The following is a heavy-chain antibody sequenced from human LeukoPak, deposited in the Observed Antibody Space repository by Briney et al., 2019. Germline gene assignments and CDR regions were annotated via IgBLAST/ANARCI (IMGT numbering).Heavy chain of an antibody. Sequence: ASVKVSCKASGYTFTSYDINWVRQATGQGLEWMGWMNPNSGNTGYAQKSQGRVTMTRNTSISTAYMELSSLRSEDTAVYYCARGLDYGLYYWYYYMDVWGKGTTVTVSS. J-gene: IGHJ6*03. CDR3: ARGLDYGLYYWYYYMDV. V-gene: IGHV1-8*01. CDR1: GYTFTSYD. CDR2: MNPNSGNT. D-gene: IGHD4-17*01.